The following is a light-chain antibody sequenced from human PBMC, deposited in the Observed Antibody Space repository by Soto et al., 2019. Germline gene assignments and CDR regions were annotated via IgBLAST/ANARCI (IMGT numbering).Light chain of an antibody. CDR2: EVS. J-gene: IGLJ1*01. Sequence: QSALTQPPSASGSPGQSVTISCTGTSSDVGGYNYVSWYQQHPGKAPKLMIYEVSKRPSGVPDRFSGSKSGNTASLTVSGPQAEDEADYYCSSYEGINNYVLGTGTKVPVL. CDR3: SSYEGINNYV. CDR1: SSDVGGYNY. V-gene: IGLV2-8*01.